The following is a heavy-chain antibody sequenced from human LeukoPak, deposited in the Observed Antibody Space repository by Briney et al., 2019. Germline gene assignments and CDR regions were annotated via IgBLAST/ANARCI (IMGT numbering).Heavy chain of an antibody. CDR1: GFTFSSYP. D-gene: IGHD7-27*01. CDR3: ARYGRNWDLDS. CDR2: IKQDGSER. Sequence: GGSLRLSCAASGFTFSSYPMSWVRQAPGKGLEWVAHIKQDGSERYYVDSVKGRYTISRDNAQNSLYLQMGNLRVEDTAVYYCARYGRNWDLDSWGQGTLVTVSP. J-gene: IGHJ4*02. V-gene: IGHV3-7*01.